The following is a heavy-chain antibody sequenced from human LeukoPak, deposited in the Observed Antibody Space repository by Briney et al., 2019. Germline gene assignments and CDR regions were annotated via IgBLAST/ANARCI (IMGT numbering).Heavy chain of an antibody. Sequence: GSLRLSCAASGFSFNTYSMNWIRQPPGKGLEWIGEINHSGSTNYNPSLKSRVTISVDTSKNQFSLKLSSVTAADTAVYYCARGTDGDYWGQGTLVTVSS. CDR3: ARGTDGDY. J-gene: IGHJ4*02. CDR1: GFSFNTYS. V-gene: IGHV4-34*01. CDR2: INHSGST. D-gene: IGHD6-6*01.